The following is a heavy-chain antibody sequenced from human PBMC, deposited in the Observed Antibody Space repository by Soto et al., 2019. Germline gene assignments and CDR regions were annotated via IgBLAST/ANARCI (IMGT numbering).Heavy chain of an antibody. CDR1: GYTFTSHG. CDR2: ISAYNGNT. CDR3: ARTYCSSARCYSDY. Sequence: QVQLVQSGAEVKKPGASVKVSCKTSGYTFTSHGISWVRQAPGQGLEWMGWISAYNGNTNYAQKLQGRVTMTTDTPTSTGYMELRSLRSDDTAVYYCARTYCSSARCYSDYWGQGTLVTVSS. D-gene: IGHD2-2*01. V-gene: IGHV1-18*04. J-gene: IGHJ4*02.